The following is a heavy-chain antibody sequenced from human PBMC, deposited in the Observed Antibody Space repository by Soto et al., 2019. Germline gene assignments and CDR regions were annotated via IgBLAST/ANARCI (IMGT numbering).Heavy chain of an antibody. D-gene: IGHD6-19*01. J-gene: IGHJ4*02. Sequence: QLQLQESGSGLVKPSQTLSLTCAVSGGSISSGGYSWSWIRQPPGKGLEWIGYIYHSGSTYYNTSLKSRVTISVDRSKKQFSLKLSSVTAADTAVYYCARATSTGGSGWYGGYYFDYWGQGTMVTVSS. V-gene: IGHV4-30-2*01. CDR3: ARATSTGGSGWYGGYYFDY. CDR1: GGSISSGGYS. CDR2: IYHSGST.